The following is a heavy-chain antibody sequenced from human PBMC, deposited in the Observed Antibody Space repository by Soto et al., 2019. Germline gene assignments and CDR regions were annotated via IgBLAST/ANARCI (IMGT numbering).Heavy chain of an antibody. Sequence: QLQLQESGPGLVKPSETLSLTCTVSGGSISSSSYYWGWIRQPPGKGLEWIGSIYYSGSTYYNPSLKSRVTISVDTSKNQFSLKLSSVTAADTAVYYCARHEARLPAFDIWGQGTMVTVSS. CDR2: IYYSGST. V-gene: IGHV4-39*01. J-gene: IGHJ3*02. CDR1: GGSISSSSYY. CDR3: ARHEARLPAFDI. D-gene: IGHD6-6*01.